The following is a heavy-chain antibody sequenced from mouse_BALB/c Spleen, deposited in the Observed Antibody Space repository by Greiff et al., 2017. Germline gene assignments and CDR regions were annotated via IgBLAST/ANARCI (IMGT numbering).Heavy chain of an antibody. D-gene: IGHD1-1*01. CDR1: GFNIKDTY. Sequence: VQLQQSGAELVKPGASVKLSCTASGFNIKDTYMHWVKQRPEQGLEWIGRIDPANGNTKYDPKFQGKATITADTSSNTAYLQLSSLTSEDTAVYYCARPTVVPYFDYWGQGTTLTVSS. CDR3: ARPTVVPYFDY. CDR2: IDPANGNT. V-gene: IGHV14-3*02. J-gene: IGHJ2*01.